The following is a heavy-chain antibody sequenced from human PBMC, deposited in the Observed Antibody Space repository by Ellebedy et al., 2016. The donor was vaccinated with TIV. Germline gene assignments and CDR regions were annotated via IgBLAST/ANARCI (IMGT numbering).Heavy chain of an antibody. CDR3: ARSFDPAAPFDY. CDR2: INSDGRST. D-gene: IGHD3-9*01. CDR1: GFTFSSNW. Sequence: PGGSLRLSCVASGFTFSSNWMHWVRQAPGKGLVWVSRINSDGRSTTYADSVKGRFTISRDNAKNSLYLQMNSLRAEDTAVYYCARSFDPAAPFDYWGQGTLVTVSS. V-gene: IGHV3-74*03. J-gene: IGHJ4*02.